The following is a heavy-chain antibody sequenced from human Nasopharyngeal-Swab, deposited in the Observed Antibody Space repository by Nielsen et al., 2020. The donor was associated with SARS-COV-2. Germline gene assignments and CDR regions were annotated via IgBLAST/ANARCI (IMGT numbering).Heavy chain of an antibody. CDR3: ARDMPGGVAARPWFDP. J-gene: IGHJ5*02. CDR2: SNGYRSGT. D-gene: IGHD6-6*01. CDR1: GLTVHTTW. Sequence: GGSLRLSCAASGLTVHTTWMHWVRHAPGQGLVLVARSNGYRSGTAYADSGKGRFTTSKDSAKNTLYLQMSSLRVEDTAVYYCARDMPGGVAARPWFDPRGQGTLVTVSS. V-gene: IGHV3-74*01.